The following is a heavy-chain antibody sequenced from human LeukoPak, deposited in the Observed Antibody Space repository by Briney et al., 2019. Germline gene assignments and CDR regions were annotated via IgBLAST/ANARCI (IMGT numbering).Heavy chain of an antibody. CDR3: ARKSASGNYPLDY. Sequence: GGSLRLSCAASGFNFGSYSMTWVRQAPGKGLEWVSVISADSAATFYADSVKGRFTISRDNGRNTVFLQMSSLRAEDTALYYCARKSASGNYPLDYWGQGTLVTVSS. V-gene: IGHV3-23*01. CDR2: ISADSAAT. J-gene: IGHJ4*02. D-gene: IGHD3-10*01. CDR1: GFNFGSYS.